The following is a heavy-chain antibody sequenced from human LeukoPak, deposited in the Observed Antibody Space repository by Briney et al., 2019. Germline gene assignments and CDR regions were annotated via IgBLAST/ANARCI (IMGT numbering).Heavy chain of an antibody. CDR3: ARDNYYYGSGADWFDP. D-gene: IGHD3-10*01. J-gene: IGHJ5*02. Sequence: SETLSLTCAVYGGSFSGYYWGWIRQPPGKGLEWIGSIYHSGSTYYNPSLKSRVTISVDTSKNQFSLKLSSVTAADTAVYYCARDNYYYGSGADWFDPWGQGTLVTVSS. CDR2: IYHSGST. CDR1: GGSFSGYY. V-gene: IGHV4-38-2*02.